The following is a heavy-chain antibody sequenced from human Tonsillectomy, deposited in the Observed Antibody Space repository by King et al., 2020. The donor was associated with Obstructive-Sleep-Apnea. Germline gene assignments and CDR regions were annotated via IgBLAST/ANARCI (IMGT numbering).Heavy chain of an antibody. CDR3: ARVGNYYDSSGYYYAFDI. V-gene: IGHV1-46*01. Sequence: VQLVESGAEVKKPGASVKVSCKASGYTFTSYYMHWVRQAPGQGLEWMGIINPSGGSTSDAQKFQGRLTMTRDTSTSTVYMELSSLRSEDTAVYYCARVGNYYDSSGYYYAFDIWGQGTMVTVSS. CDR1: GYTFTSYY. D-gene: IGHD3-22*01. CDR2: INPSGGST. J-gene: IGHJ3*02.